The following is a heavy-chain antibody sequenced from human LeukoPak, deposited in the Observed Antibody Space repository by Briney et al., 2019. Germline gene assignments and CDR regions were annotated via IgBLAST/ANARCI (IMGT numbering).Heavy chain of an antibody. V-gene: IGHV5-51*01. D-gene: IGHD5-18*01. CDR2: IYPGDSDT. Sequence: GESLKISCKGSGYSFTSYWIGWVRQMPGKGLEWVGIIYPGDSDTRYSPSFQGQVTISADKSISTAYLQWSSLKASDTAMYYCARHGGYSYGPSWFDPWGQGTLVTVSS. CDR1: GYSFTSYW. CDR3: ARHGGYSYGPSWFDP. J-gene: IGHJ5*02.